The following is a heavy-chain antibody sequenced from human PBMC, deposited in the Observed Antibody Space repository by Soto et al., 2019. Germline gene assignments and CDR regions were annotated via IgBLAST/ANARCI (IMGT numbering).Heavy chain of an antibody. J-gene: IGHJ6*02. CDR1: GGSISSYY. V-gene: IGHV4-59*01. D-gene: IGHD3-9*01. CDR3: ARSQYYDILTGYYYYYYGMDV. CDR2: IYYSGST. Sequence: SETLSLTCTVSGGSISSYYWSWIRQPPGKGLEWIGYIYYSGSTNYNPSLKSRVTISVDTSKNQFSLKLSSVTAADTAVYYCARSQYYDILTGYYYYYYGMDVWGQGTTVTVSS.